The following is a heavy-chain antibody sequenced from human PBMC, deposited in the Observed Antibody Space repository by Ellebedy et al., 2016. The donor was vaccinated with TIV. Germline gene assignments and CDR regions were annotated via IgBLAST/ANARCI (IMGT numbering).Heavy chain of an antibody. CDR1: GGSISNSDYY. CDR3: ARDPALPRGRFDT. V-gene: IGHV4-39*07. CDR2: IYYSRSA. J-gene: IGHJ5*02. Sequence: MPSETLSLTCTVPGGSISNSDYYWNWLRQPPGKGLEWIGSIYYSRSAYSNPSLNSRVTVSVDTSKNQFSLNLSSVTAADTAVYYRARDPALPRGRFDTWGQGTLVTVSS.